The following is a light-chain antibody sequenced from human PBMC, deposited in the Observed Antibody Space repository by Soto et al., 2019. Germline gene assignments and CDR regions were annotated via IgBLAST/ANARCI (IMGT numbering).Light chain of an antibody. Sequence: EIVMTQSPATLSVSPGERATLSCRASQSVSSNLAWYQQKPGQAPRLLIYGASTRATGIPVRFSGSGSGTEFTLTISSLQSEDFAVYYCQQYNNWPPVTFGQGTKVDIK. CDR3: QQYNNWPPVT. V-gene: IGKV3-15*01. CDR1: QSVSSN. CDR2: GAS. J-gene: IGKJ1*01.